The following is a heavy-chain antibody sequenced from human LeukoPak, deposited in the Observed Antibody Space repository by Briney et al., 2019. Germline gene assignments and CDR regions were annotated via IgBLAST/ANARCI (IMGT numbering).Heavy chain of an antibody. CDR1: GGSISSGGYY. V-gene: IGHV4-31*03. CDR3: ARRLYSSGWYVTRPSRVRTYNWFDP. D-gene: IGHD6-19*01. CDR2: IYYSGST. J-gene: IGHJ5*02. Sequence: SETLSLTCTVSGGSISSGGYYWSWIRQHPGKGLEWVGYIYYSGSTYYNPSLKSRVTISVDTSKNQFSLKLSSVTAADTAVYYCARRLYSSGWYVTRPSRVRTYNWFDPWGQGTLVTVSS.